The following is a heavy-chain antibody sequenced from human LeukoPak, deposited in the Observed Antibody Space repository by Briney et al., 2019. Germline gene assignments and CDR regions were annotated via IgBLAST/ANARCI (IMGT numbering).Heavy chain of an antibody. Sequence: GASVKVSCKASGYTFTSYGINWVRQAPGQGLEWMGWISAYNGNTNYAQKLQGRVIMTTDTSTSTAYMELRSLRSDDTAVYYCASIFLRWAHDYWGQGTLVTVSS. V-gene: IGHV1-18*01. CDR3: ASIFLRWAHDY. D-gene: IGHD4-23*01. CDR1: GYTFTSYG. J-gene: IGHJ4*02. CDR2: ISAYNGNT.